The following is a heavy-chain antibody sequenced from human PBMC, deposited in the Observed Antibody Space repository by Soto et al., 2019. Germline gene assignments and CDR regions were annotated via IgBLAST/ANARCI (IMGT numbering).Heavy chain of an antibody. Sequence: GASVKVSCKASGYTFTSYGISWVRQAPGQGLEWMGWISAYNGNTSYAQKLQGRVTMTRDTSTSTVYMELSSLRSDDTAAYYCATDAVHRAGQYCYHMDVWGTVTTVTVSS. CDR1: GYTFTSYG. CDR2: ISAYNGNT. D-gene: IGHD2-8*01. V-gene: IGHV1-18*01. J-gene: IGHJ6*03. CDR3: ATDAVHRAGQYCYHMDV.